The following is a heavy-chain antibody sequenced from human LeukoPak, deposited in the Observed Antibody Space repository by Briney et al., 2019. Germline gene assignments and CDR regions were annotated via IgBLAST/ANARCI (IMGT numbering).Heavy chain of an antibody. V-gene: IGHV3-23*01. D-gene: IGHD3-10*01. J-gene: IGHJ4*02. CDR2: ISGSGGST. Sequence: GGSLRLSCAASGFTFSSYAMSWVRQAPGKGLEWVSAISGSGGSTYYADSVKGRFTISRDNSENTLYLQMNSLRAEDTAVYYCAKWFGELSGYFDYWGQGTLVTVSS. CDR1: GFTFSSYA. CDR3: AKWFGELSGYFDY.